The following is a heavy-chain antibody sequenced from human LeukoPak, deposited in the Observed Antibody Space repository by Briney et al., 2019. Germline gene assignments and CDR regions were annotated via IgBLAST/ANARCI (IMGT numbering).Heavy chain of an antibody. J-gene: IGHJ4*02. V-gene: IGHV3-11*04. D-gene: IGHD3-16*01. CDR1: GFTVSDYY. CDR3: VRGMGGGVSNFDY. CDR2: ISFSGNTT. Sequence: GGSLRLSCAASGFTVSDYYMTWIRQAPGKGLDWVSYISFSGNTTYYADSVKGRFIISRDTAKNSLYLQMNSLRAEDTAVYYCVRGMGGGVSNFDYWGQGTLVTVSS.